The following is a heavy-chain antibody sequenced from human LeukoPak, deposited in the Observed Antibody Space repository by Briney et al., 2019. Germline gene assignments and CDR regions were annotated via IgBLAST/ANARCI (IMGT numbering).Heavy chain of an antibody. CDR1: GYTFTGYY. Sequence: ASVTVSCTASGYTFTGYYMHWVRQAPGQGLEWMGWINPNSGGTNYAQKFQGWVTMTRDTSISTAYMELSRLRSDDTAVFYCARSITIFGVYYFDYWGQGTLVTVSS. CDR2: INPNSGGT. V-gene: IGHV1-2*04. CDR3: ARSITIFGVYYFDY. D-gene: IGHD3-3*01. J-gene: IGHJ4*02.